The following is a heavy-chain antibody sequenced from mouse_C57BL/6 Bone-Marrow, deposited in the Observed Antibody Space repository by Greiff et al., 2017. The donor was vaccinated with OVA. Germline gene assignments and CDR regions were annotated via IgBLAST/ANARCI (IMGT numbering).Heavy chain of an antibody. CDR2: IFPGSGST. V-gene: IGHV1-75*01. CDR3: ARRGYYGSRKYYYAMDY. D-gene: IGHD1-1*01. J-gene: IGHJ4*01. Sequence: VQLQESGPELVKPGASVKISCKASGYTFTDYYINWVKQRPGQGLEWIGWIFPGSGSTYYNEKFKGKATLTVDKSSSTAYMLLSSLTSEDSAVYFCARRGYYGSRKYYYAMDYWGQGTSVTVSS. CDR1: GYTFTDYY.